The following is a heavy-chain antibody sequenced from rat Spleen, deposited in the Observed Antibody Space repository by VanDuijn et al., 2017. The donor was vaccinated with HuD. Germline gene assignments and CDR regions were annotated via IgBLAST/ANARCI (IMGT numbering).Heavy chain of an antibody. J-gene: IGHJ2*01. CDR3: TRDRMDYCYYFDY. Sequence: QVQLKESGPGLVQPSQTLSLTCTVSGFSLTNYHVYWVRQPPGKGLEWMGVMWNGGDTAYNSALKSRLSISRDTSKSQVFLKMSNLQTEDTATYYCTRDRMDYCYYFDYWGQGVMVTVSS. V-gene: IGHV2-32*01. CDR1: GFSLTNYH. D-gene: IGHD1-6*01. CDR2: MWNGGDT.